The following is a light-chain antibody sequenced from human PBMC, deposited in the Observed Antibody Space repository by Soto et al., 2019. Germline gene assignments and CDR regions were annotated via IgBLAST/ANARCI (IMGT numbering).Light chain of an antibody. Sequence: QSALTQPASVSGSPGQSITISCTGTSSDVGGYNYVSWYQQHPGKAPKLMIYDVSNRPSGVSSRFSGSKSGNTASLTISGLQADDEADYYCSSYTSNNTRVFGGGTKVTVL. V-gene: IGLV2-14*03. J-gene: IGLJ3*02. CDR1: SSDVGGYNY. CDR3: SSYTSNNTRV. CDR2: DVS.